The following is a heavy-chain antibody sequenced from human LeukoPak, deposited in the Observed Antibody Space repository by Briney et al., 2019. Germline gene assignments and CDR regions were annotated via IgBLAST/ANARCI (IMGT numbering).Heavy chain of an antibody. D-gene: IGHD6-13*01. V-gene: IGHV4-4*07. CDR3: ARDAYSRSYYWFDP. J-gene: IGHJ5*02. CDR2: IYSXGST. CDR1: GGSVSGYY. Sequence: SETLSLTCTVSGGSVSGYYWSXIRQPAGEGXEXIGRIYSXGSTSYNPSLQSRVTISVDKSKNQFSLKLTSVTAADTAVYYCARDAYSRSYYWFDPWGRGTLVTVSS.